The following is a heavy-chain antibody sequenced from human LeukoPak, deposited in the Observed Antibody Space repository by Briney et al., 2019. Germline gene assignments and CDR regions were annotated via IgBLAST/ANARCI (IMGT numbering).Heavy chain of an antibody. J-gene: IGHJ6*03. CDR3: ARRPEHYDILTGYYYYYMDV. Sequence: GRSLRLSCAASGFTFSSYGMHWVRQAPGKGLEWVAVISFDGSKQYYADSVKGRFTISRDNAKNSLYLQMNSLRAEDTAVYYCARRPEHYDILTGYYYYYMDVWGKGTTVTVSS. V-gene: IGHV3-30*03. D-gene: IGHD3-9*01. CDR2: ISFDGSKQ. CDR1: GFTFSSYG.